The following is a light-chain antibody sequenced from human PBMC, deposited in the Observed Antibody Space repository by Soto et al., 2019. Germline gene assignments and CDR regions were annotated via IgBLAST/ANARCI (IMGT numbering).Light chain of an antibody. CDR1: QSVSSSH. CDR3: QQDDSSPIT. V-gene: IGKV3-20*01. CDR2: GAS. J-gene: IGKJ5*01. Sequence: EIVLTQSPGTLSLSPGERATLSCRASQSVSSSHLAWYQQKPGQAPSLLIYGASSRATGIPDRFSGSGSGTDFTLTISRLEPEDFSVYYCQQDDSSPITFGQGTRLEIK.